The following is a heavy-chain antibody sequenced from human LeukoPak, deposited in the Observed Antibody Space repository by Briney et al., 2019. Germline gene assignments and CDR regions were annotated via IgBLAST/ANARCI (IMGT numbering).Heavy chain of an antibody. CDR3: ARAIAVAGTDYFDY. CDR1: GGTFSSYA. Sequence: ASVKVSCKASGGTFSSYAISWVRQAPGQGLEWMGRIIPIFGTANYAQKFQGRVTITTDESTSTAYMELSSLRSEDTAVYYCARAIAVAGTDYFDYWGQGTLVTVSS. D-gene: IGHD6-19*01. CDR2: IIPIFGTA. J-gene: IGHJ4*02. V-gene: IGHV1-69*05.